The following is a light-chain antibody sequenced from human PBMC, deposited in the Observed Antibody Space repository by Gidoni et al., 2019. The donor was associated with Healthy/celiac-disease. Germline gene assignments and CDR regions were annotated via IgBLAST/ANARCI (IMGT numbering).Light chain of an antibody. CDR2: KAS. CDR1: QSISSW. V-gene: IGKV1-5*03. CDR3: QQYNSYSVV. Sequence: DIQMTQSPSTLSASVGERVTITCRASQSISSWLAWYQQKPGKAPKLLIYKASSLESGVPSRFSGSGSGTEFTLTISSLQPDDFATYYCQQYNSYSVVFGQGTKLEIK. J-gene: IGKJ2*01.